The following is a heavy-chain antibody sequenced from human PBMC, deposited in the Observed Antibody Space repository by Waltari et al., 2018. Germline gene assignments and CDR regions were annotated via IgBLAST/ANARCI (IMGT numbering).Heavy chain of an antibody. Sequence: QVQLVPSGAEVTQPGASVKVACKASGYMFTNYYMYWVRQAPGQGLEWMGWINPNSGGTNHAQKFQGRVTMTRDTSISTAYMELTRLRSDDTAVYFCARRKGYCTSSTCPPVQGYFGYWGQGTLVTVSS. D-gene: IGHD2-2*01. J-gene: IGHJ4*02. CDR2: INPNSGGT. CDR1: GYMFTNYY. CDR3: ARRKGYCTSSTCPPVQGYFGY. V-gene: IGHV1-2*02.